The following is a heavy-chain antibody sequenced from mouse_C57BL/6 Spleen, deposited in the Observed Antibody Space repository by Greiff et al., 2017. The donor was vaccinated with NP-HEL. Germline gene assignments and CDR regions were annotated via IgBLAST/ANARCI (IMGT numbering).Heavy chain of an antibody. CDR1: GFTFSNYW. Sequence: LQQSGGGLVQPGGSMKLSCVASGFTFSNYWMNWVRQSPEKGLEWVAQIRLKSDNYATHYAESVKGRFTISRDDSKSSVYLQMNNLRAEDTGIYYCTLDLLWSEGFAYWGQGTLVTVSA. J-gene: IGHJ3*01. D-gene: IGHD2-1*01. CDR2: IRLKSDNYAT. CDR3: TLDLLWSEGFAY. V-gene: IGHV6-3*01.